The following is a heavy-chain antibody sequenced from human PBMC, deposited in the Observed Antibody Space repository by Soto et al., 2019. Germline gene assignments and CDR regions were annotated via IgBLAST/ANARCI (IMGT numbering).Heavy chain of an antibody. V-gene: IGHV1-46*01. CDR3: ARSSTSANYFDY. J-gene: IGHJ4*02. CDR1: GYIFTSYY. CDR2: INPSGGST. Sequence: ASVKVSCNASGYIFTSYYIHWVRQAPGQGLEWMGIINPSGGSTSYAQKFQGRVTMTRDTSTSAVYMELSSLRSEDTAVYYCARSSTSANYFDYWGQGTLVTVPQ. D-gene: IGHD2-2*01.